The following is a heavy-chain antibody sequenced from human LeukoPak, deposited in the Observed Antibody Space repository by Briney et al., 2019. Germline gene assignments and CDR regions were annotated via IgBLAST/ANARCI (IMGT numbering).Heavy chain of an antibody. CDR2: IKTRSDGGTT. D-gene: IGHD2-15*01. J-gene: IGHJ4*01. CDR3: TRGGGTCGD. CDR1: GFTFSKTW. V-gene: IGHV3-15*01. Sequence: GGSLRLSCAASGFTFSKTWMSWVRQAPGKGLEWVARIKTRSDGGTTDYAAPVQGRFTISRDDSKDTLHLQMNSLKTEDTALYYCTRGGGTCGDWGHGTLVTVSS.